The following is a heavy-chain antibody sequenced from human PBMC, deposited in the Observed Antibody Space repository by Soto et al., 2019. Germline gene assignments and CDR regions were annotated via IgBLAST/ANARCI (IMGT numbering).Heavy chain of an antibody. D-gene: IGHD2-2*01. V-gene: IGHV3-23*01. J-gene: IGHJ4*02. Sequence: EVQLLESGGGLVQPGGSLRLSCAASGFTFSGYAMSWVRQAPGKGLQWVSGISGSGDTTWYADSVKGRFTISRDNFMNTLYLQMNSLRAEDTAIYYCAKGFKRHHPYQVDYWGQGILVTVSA. CDR1: GFTFSGYA. CDR2: ISGSGDTT. CDR3: AKGFKRHHPYQVDY.